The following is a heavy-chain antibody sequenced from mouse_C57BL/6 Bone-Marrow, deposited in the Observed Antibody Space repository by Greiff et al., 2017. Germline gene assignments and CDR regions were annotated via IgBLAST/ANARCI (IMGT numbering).Heavy chain of an antibody. J-gene: IGHJ3*01. CDR3: ARAYYYGSSFFAY. D-gene: IGHD1-1*01. Sequence: EVQLQESGGGLVQPGGSLSLSCAASGFTFTDYYMSWVRQPPGKALEWLGFIRNKANGSTTEYSASVKGRFTISRDISQSILYLQMKVLRAEDRATYYCARAYYYGSSFFAYWGQGTLVTVSA. V-gene: IGHV7-3*01. CDR2: IRNKANGSTT. CDR1: GFTFTDYY.